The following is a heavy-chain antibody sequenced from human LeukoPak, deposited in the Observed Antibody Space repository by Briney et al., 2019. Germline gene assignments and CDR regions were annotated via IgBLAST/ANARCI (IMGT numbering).Heavy chain of an antibody. Sequence: ASVKVSGKASGYTFTSYGISWVRQAPGQGLEWMGWISAYNGNTNYAQKLQGRVTMTTDTSTSTAYMELRSLRSDDTAVYYCARETWNYYGSGSVDYWGQGTLVTVSS. CDR2: ISAYNGNT. CDR1: GYTFTSYG. D-gene: IGHD3-10*01. CDR3: ARETWNYYGSGSVDY. J-gene: IGHJ4*02. V-gene: IGHV1-18*01.